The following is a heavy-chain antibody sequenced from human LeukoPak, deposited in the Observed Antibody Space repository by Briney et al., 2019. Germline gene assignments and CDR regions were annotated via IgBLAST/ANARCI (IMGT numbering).Heavy chain of an antibody. V-gene: IGHV3-23*01. J-gene: IGHJ4*02. D-gene: IGHD3-10*01. CDR3: AKDFEDYYGSGSYYFGY. CDR1: GFTFRSYA. Sequence: GGSLRLSCAASGFTFRSYAMSWGRQAPGEGVEGFSGISGSGRATYYADSVKGRFTISRDNSKNTLYLQMNSLGAEDTAVYHCAKDFEDYYGSGSYYFGYWGQGTLVTVSS. CDR2: ISGSGRAT.